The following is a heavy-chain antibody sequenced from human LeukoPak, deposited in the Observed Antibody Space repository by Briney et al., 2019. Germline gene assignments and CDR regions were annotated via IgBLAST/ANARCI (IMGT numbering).Heavy chain of an antibody. J-gene: IGHJ5*02. CDR3: ARDQTYYSSSWYPSGWFDP. D-gene: IGHD6-13*01. CDR1: GFTFSSYS. Sequence: GGSLRLSCAASGFTFSSYSMNWVRQAPGKGLEWVSSISSSNSYIYYADSVKGRFTISRDNAKSSLYLQMNSLRAEDTAVYYCARDQTYYSSSWYPSGWFDPWGQGTLVTVS. V-gene: IGHV3-21*01. CDR2: ISSSNSYI.